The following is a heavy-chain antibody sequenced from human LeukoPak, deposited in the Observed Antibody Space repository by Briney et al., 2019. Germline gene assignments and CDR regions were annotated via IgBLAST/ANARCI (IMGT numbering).Heavy chain of an antibody. Sequence: PSETLSLTCTASGVSISSYYWSWIRQPPGKGLEWIGYVYYTGSTNYNPSLMSRVTISVDTSKNQFFLKLTSVTAADTAVFYCVRHEGGDFYNPVDIWGHGTLVTVSS. CDR3: VRHEGGDFYNPVDI. V-gene: IGHV4-59*08. J-gene: IGHJ3*02. D-gene: IGHD2-21*01. CDR1: GVSISSYY. CDR2: VYYTGST.